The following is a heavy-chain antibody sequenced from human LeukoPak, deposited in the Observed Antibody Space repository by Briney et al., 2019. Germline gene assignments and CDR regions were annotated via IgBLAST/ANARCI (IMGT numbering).Heavy chain of an antibody. CDR2: IIPIFGTA. J-gene: IGHJ6*02. Sequence: GASVKVSCKTSGYTFTSYYMHWVRQAPGQGLEWMGGIIPIFGTANYAQKFQGRVTITADESTSTAYMELSSLRSEDAAVYYCARDPPFNPAPLGMDVWGQGTTVTVSS. CDR1: GYTFTSYY. CDR3: ARDPPFNPAPLGMDV. V-gene: IGHV1-69*13.